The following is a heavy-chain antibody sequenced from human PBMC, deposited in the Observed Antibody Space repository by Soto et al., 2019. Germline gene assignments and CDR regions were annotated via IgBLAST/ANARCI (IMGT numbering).Heavy chain of an antibody. CDR2: ISSSSSYI. D-gene: IGHD6-13*01. V-gene: IGHV3-21*01. CDR1: GFTFSSYS. J-gene: IGHJ4*02. CDR3: AREGIAAALDY. Sequence: EVQLVESGGGLVKPGGSLRLSCEASGFTFSSYSMNWVRQAPGKGLEWVSSISSSSSYIYYADSVKGRFTISRDNAKNSLYLQVNSLTAEDTAVYYCAREGIAAALDYWGQGTLVTVSS.